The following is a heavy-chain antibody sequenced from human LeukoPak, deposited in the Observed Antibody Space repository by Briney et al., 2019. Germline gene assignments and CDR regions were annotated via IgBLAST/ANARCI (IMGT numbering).Heavy chain of an antibody. D-gene: IGHD3-10*01. CDR2: IYNSGTT. Sequence: SETLSLTCIVSGGSISRGSYYWNWLRQPAGRGLEWIGRIYNSGTTNYNPSLKSRVTISTDMSKNEVSLKLSSVTAADTAVYYCARQTFGVLYFDSWGQGTRVIVSS. V-gene: IGHV4-61*02. CDR1: GGSISRGSYY. J-gene: IGHJ4*02. CDR3: ARQTFGVLYFDS.